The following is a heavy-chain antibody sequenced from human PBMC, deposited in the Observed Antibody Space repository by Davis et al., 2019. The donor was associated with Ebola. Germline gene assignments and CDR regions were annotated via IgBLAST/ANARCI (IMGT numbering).Heavy chain of an antibody. V-gene: IGHV3-66*01. CDR2: IYSGGST. CDR1: GFTVSSNY. J-gene: IGHJ4*02. D-gene: IGHD2-8*01. CDR3: ARSSGFRLMFDY. Sequence: GESLKISCAASGFTVSSNYMSWVRQAPGKGLEWVSVIYSGGSTYYADSVKGRFTISRDNSKNTLYLQMNSLRAEDTAVYYCARSSGFRLMFDYWGQGTLVTVSS.